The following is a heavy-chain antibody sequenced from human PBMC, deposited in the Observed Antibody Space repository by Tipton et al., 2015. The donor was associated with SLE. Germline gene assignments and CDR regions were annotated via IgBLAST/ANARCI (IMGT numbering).Heavy chain of an antibody. CDR1: GFTVSSNY. J-gene: IGHJ3*01. V-gene: IGHV3-53*01. D-gene: IGHD5-24*01. CDR3: ARQFVDV. Sequence: SLRLSCAASGFTVSSNYMTWVRQAPGKGLEWVSTIYTSGSTYYADSVKGRFTISRDTPKNTVSLQMNSLRAEDTAVYYCARQFVDVWGQGTMVIVSS. CDR2: IYTSGST.